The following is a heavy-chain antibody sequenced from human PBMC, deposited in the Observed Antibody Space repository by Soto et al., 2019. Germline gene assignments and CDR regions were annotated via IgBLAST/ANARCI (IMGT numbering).Heavy chain of an antibody. CDR2: IYYSGST. CDR3: ARRGSIFGVVANFDY. CDR1: GGSISSSSYY. V-gene: IGHV4-39*01. Sequence: SETLSLTCTVSGGSISSSSYYWGWIRQPPGKGLEWIGSIYYSGSTYYNPSLKSRVTISVDTSKNQFSLKLSSVTAADTAVYYCARRGSIFGVVANFDYWGQGTLVTVSS. J-gene: IGHJ4*02. D-gene: IGHD3-3*01.